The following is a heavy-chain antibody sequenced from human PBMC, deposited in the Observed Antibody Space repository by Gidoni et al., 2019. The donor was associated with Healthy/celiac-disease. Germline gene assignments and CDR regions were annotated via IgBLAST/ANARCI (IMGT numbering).Heavy chain of an antibody. V-gene: IGHV1-3*01. CDR3: AREDMVVVPAAMSGGMDV. CDR1: GYTFTSYA. J-gene: IGHJ6*02. Sequence: VQLVQSGAGVTQPGASVKVSCKASGYTFTSYAMHWVRQAPGQRLEWMGWINAGNGNTKYSQKFQGRVAITRDTSASTAYMELSSLRSEDTAVYYGAREDMVVVPAAMSGGMDVWGQGTTVTVSS. D-gene: IGHD2-2*01. CDR2: INAGNGNT.